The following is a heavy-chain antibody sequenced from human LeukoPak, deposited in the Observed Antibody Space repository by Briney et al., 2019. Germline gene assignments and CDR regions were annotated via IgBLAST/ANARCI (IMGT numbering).Heavy chain of an antibody. CDR2: ISGGGDNT. CDR1: GFTFSSYA. V-gene: IGHV3-23*01. CDR3: AKGSYYDSSGSFYFDY. D-gene: IGHD3-22*01. J-gene: IGHJ4*02. Sequence: SGGSLRLSCAASGFTFSSYAMSWGRQVPGKGLEWGSGISGGGDNTYYADSVKGRFTISRDNSKDTLDVQMNSVGTEDTAAYYFAKGSYYDSSGSFYFDYRGQGTLLTVPS.